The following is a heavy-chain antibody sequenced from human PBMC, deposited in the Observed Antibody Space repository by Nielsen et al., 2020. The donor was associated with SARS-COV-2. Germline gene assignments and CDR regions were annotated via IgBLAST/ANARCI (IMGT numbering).Heavy chain of an antibody. J-gene: IGHJ4*02. CDR1: GFTFSSYG. V-gene: IGHV3-30*18. D-gene: IGHD6-19*01. Sequence: SLKISCAASGFTFSSYGMHWVRQARGKGLEWVAVISYDGSNKYYADSVKGRFTISRDNSKNTLYLQMNSLRAEDTAVYYCAKGGLYTQWLVQGYWGQGTLVTVSS. CDR3: AKGGLYTQWLVQGY. CDR2: ISYDGSNK.